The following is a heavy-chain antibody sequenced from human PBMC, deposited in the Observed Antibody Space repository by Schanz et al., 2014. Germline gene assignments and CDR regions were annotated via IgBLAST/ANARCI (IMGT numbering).Heavy chain of an antibody. D-gene: IGHD1-1*01. Sequence: EVQLVESGGGLIQPGGSLRLSCAASGFIFSDYYMAWIRQAPGKGPEWVSGITGASDHIDYAESVKGRFTISRDNSKNTLYLQMDSLRAEDTAVYFCAKKVPAYNPFDSWGQGTLVTVSS. V-gene: IGHV3-23*04. CDR3: AKKVPAYNPFDS. CDR2: ITGASDHI. CDR1: GFIFSDYY. J-gene: IGHJ4*02.